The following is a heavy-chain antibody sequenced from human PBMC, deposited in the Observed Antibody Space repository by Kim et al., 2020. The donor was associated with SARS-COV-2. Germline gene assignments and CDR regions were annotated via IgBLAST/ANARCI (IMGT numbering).Heavy chain of an antibody. D-gene: IGHD1-1*01. Sequence: GGSLSLSCAASGFTLSPFWMTWVRQAPGKGLEWVANIKQDEGEKYYGDSVKGRFTISRDNAKNSLYLQMNSLRAEDTAVYYCARPRMTTFGYLDLWGCGT. J-gene: IGHJ2*01. CDR1: GFTLSPFW. CDR2: IKQDEGEK. V-gene: IGHV3-7*01. CDR3: ARPRMTTFGYLDL.